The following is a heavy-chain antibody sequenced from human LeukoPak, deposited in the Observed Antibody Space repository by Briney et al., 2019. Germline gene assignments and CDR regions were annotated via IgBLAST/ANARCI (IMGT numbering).Heavy chain of an antibody. CDR2: IDKKDNFYAT. Sequence: GGSLRLSCAASGFAFSGSAIHWVRQSSGKGLEWVGHIDKKDNFYATTSAASVTGRFTISRDDSKNTAYLQMNSLKTEDTALYYCTRDSGTYNWLDPWGQGTLVTVSS. D-gene: IGHD1-26*01. CDR1: GFAFSGSA. V-gene: IGHV3-73*01. J-gene: IGHJ5*02. CDR3: TRDSGTYNWLDP.